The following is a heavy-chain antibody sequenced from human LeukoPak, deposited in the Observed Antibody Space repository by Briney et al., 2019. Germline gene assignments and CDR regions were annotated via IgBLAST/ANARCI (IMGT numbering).Heavy chain of an antibody. CDR1: GFSFSSHA. Sequence: GGSLRLSCAASGFSFSSHAMSWVRQAPGRGPEWVSSISGLGSNTYYADSVKGRFTISRDNSKNTLYLQMNSLRAEDTAVYYCAKEGGATTVYWYFDLWGRGTLVTVSS. CDR2: ISGLGSNT. CDR3: AKEGGATTVYWYFDL. D-gene: IGHD4-17*01. V-gene: IGHV3-23*01. J-gene: IGHJ2*01.